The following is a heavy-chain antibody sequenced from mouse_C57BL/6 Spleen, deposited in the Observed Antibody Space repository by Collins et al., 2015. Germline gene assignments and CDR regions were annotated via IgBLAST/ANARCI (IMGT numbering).Heavy chain of an antibody. CDR3: TRFHFDV. Sequence: DVQLQESGPGLVKPSQSLSLTCSVTGYSITSGYYWNWIRQFPGNKLEWMGYISYDGSNNYNPSLKNRISITRDASKNQFFLKLNSVTTEDTATYYCTRFHFDVWGTGTTVTISS. J-gene: IGHJ1*03. CDR2: ISYDGSN. CDR1: GYSITSGYY. V-gene: IGHV3-6*01.